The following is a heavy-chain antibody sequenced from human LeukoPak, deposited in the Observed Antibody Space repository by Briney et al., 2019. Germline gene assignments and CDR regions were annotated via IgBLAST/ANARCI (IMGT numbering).Heavy chain of an antibody. Sequence: GGSLRLSXAASGFTFSSYSMNWVRQAPGKGLEWVSSISSSSSYIYYADSVKGRFTISRDNAKNSLYLQMNSLRAEDTAVYYCARDPDYYDSSGYCYADAFDIWGQGTMVTVSS. CDR2: ISSSSSYI. D-gene: IGHD3-22*01. J-gene: IGHJ3*02. CDR3: ARDPDYYDSSGYCYADAFDI. V-gene: IGHV3-21*01. CDR1: GFTFSSYS.